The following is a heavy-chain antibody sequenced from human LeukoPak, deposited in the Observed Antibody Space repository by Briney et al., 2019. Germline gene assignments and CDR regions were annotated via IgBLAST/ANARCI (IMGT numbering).Heavy chain of an antibody. CDR2: INSDGSST. Sequence: GGSLRLSCAASGFTFSTYWMHWVRQAPGKGLLWVSRINSDGSSTSYADSVKGRFTISRDNAKNTLYLQINGLRAEDTAVYYCARGLRVASFDYWGQGTLVTVSS. CDR1: GFTFSTYW. D-gene: IGHD3-3*01. V-gene: IGHV3-74*01. J-gene: IGHJ4*02. CDR3: ARGLRVASFDY.